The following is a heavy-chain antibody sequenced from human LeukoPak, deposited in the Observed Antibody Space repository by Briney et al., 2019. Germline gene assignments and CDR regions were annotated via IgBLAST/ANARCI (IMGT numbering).Heavy chain of an antibody. J-gene: IGHJ5*02. Sequence: ASVKVSCKASGYTFTSYYMHWVRQAPGQGLEWMGIINPSGGSTSYAQKFQGRVTMTRDMPTSTVYMELSSLRSEDTAVYYCARDARSTEYSSSSHWFDPWGQGTLVTVSS. V-gene: IGHV1-46*01. CDR3: ARDARSTEYSSSSHWFDP. D-gene: IGHD6-6*01. CDR2: INPSGGST. CDR1: GYTFTSYY.